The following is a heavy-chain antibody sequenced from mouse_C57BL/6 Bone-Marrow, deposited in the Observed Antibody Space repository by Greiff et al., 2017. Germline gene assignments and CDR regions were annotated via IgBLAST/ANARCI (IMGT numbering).Heavy chain of an antibody. CDR1: GFTFSDYG. CDR2: ISSGSSTI. D-gene: IGHD2-1*01. CDR3: ARPGVYYGNYTGNYYAMDY. Sequence: EVNVVESGGGLVKPGGSLKLSCAASGFTFSDYGMHWVRQAPEKGLEWVAYISSGSSTIYYADTVKGRFTISRDNAKNTLFLQMTSLRSEDTAMYYCARPGVYYGNYTGNYYAMDYWGQGTSVTVSS. V-gene: IGHV5-17*01. J-gene: IGHJ4*01.